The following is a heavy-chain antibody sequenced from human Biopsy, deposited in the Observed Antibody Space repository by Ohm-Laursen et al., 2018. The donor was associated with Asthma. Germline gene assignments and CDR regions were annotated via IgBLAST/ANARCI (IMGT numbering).Heavy chain of an antibody. CDR1: GDAMSTSGFY. Sequence: SDTLSLTCIVSGDAMSTSGFYWSWIRQPPGKGLEWIGYIYYTGTTNYNPSLKSRVSISVDTSKNQFSLKLTSVTAADTAVYYCARDFGGWYYFDNWGQGSLVTVSS. CDR3: ARDFGGWYYFDN. CDR2: IYYTGTT. J-gene: IGHJ4*02. V-gene: IGHV4-61*08. D-gene: IGHD3-3*01.